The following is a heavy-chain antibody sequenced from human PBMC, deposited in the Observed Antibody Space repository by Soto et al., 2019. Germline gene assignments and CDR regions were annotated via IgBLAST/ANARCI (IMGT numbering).Heavy chain of an antibody. V-gene: IGHV3-23*01. J-gene: IGHJ4*02. Sequence: GGSLRLSCAASGFTFSSYAMSWVRPAPGKGLEWVSAISGSGGSTYYADSVKGRFTISRDNSKNTLYLQMNSLRAEDTAVYYCAKDVRRVEMATIFDYWGQGTLVTVSS. D-gene: IGHD5-12*01. CDR2: ISGSGGST. CDR1: GFTFSSYA. CDR3: AKDVRRVEMATIFDY.